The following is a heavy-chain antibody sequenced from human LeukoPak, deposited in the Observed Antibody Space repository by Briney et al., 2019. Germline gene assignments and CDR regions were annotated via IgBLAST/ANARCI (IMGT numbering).Heavy chain of an antibody. CDR2: IYYIGST. D-gene: IGHD5-24*01. J-gene: IGHJ4*02. CDR1: GDSISTYY. V-gene: IGHV4-59*08. CDR3: ARRLQWRHGCDY. Sequence: SETLSLTRAVSGDSISTYYWSWVRQPPRKGLEWMGYIYYIGSTNHNPSLKSRVTISVDTSRNQFSLKLSSVTAADTAVYYCARRLQWRHGCDYWGQGTLVTVSS.